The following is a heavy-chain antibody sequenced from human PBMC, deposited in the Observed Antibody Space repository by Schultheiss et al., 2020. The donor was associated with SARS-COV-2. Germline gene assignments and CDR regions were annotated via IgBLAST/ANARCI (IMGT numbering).Heavy chain of an antibody. CDR2: IKSKTDGGTT. CDR1: GFTFSNAW. D-gene: IGHD3-22*01. V-gene: IGHV3-15*01. J-gene: IGHJ6*03. CDR3: IAGRIVVVPLYYYYYMDV. Sequence: GGSLRLSCAASGFTFSNAWMSWVRQAPGKGLEWVGRIKSKTDGGTTDYAAPVKGRFTISRDDSKNTLYLQMNSLKTEDTAVYYCIAGRIVVVPLYYYYYMDVWGKGTTVTVAS.